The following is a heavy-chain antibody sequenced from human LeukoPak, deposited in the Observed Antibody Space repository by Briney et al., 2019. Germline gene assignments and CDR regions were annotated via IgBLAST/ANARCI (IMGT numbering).Heavy chain of an antibody. CDR1: GFTFSSYE. Sequence: PGGSLRLSCAASGFTFSSYEMNWVRQAPGKGLEWVSYISSSGSTIYYADSVKGRFTISRDNAKNSLYLQMNSLRAEDTAVYYCAREVGAARADYWGQGTLVTVSS. J-gene: IGHJ4*02. CDR3: AREVGAARADY. CDR2: ISSSGSTI. D-gene: IGHD6-6*01. V-gene: IGHV3-48*03.